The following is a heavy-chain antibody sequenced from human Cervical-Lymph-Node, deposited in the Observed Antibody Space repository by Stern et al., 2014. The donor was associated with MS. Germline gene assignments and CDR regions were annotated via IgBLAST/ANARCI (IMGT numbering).Heavy chain of an antibody. CDR1: GYTFISYG. J-gene: IGHJ4*02. CDR2: ISADSGTT. Sequence: VQLLESGTEVKKPGASLIVSCKASGYTFISYGISWVRQAPGQGLEWVGWISADSGTTKYAQKFRDRITLTRDTSTGTAYMELRTLRYEDTAVYYCERDKMHALDYWGQGTLVSVSS. V-gene: IGHV1-18*01. D-gene: IGHD2-8*01. CDR3: ERDKMHALDY.